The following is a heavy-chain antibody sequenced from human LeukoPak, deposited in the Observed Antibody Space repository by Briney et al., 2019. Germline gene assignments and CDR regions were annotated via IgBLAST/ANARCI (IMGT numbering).Heavy chain of an antibody. CDR2: ISGSGGST. J-gene: IGHJ4*02. D-gene: IGHD3-22*01. CDR3: ARDKAYYYDSSAQGGY. CDR1: GFTFSSYA. Sequence: PGGSLRLSCAASGFTFSSYAMSWVRQAPGKGLEWVSAISGSGGSTYYVDSVKGRFTISRDNAKNSLYLQMNSLRAEDTAVYYCARDKAYYYDSSAQGGYWGQGTLVTVSS. V-gene: IGHV3-23*01.